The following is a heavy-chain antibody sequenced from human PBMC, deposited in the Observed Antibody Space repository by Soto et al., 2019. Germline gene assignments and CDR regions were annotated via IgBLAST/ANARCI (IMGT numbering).Heavy chain of an antibody. J-gene: IGHJ6*02. Sequence: SSVKVSCKASGDTSSNYGVSWVRQAPGQGLEWMGGILPVFGTTTYARNFQGRITITADTSKNQFSLKLSSVTAADTAVYYCARGYSSGWYFGYYGMDVWGQGTTVTVSS. D-gene: IGHD6-19*01. V-gene: IGHV1-69*06. CDR3: ARGYSSGWYFGYYGMDV. CDR2: ILPVFGTT. CDR1: GDTSSNYG.